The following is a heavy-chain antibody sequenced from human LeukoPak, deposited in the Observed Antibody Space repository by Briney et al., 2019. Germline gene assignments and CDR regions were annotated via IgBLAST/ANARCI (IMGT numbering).Heavy chain of an antibody. V-gene: IGHV3-21*01. CDR1: GFTFSTYS. CDR3: AREQERCSGGSCFDFDY. CDR2: ISSSSSYK. Sequence: NAGGSLRLSCAASGFTFSTYSMHWVRQAPGKGLEWVSSISSSSSYKYYADSVKGRFTISRDNAKNSVYLQMNSLRAEDTAVYYCAREQERCSGGSCFDFDYWGQGTLVTVSS. D-gene: IGHD2-15*01. J-gene: IGHJ4*02.